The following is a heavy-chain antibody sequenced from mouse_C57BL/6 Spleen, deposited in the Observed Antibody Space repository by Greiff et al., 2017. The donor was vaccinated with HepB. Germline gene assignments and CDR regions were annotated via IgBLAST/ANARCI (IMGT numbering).Heavy chain of an antibody. D-gene: IGHD1-1*01. Sequence: VQLQQSGAELVMPGASVKLSCKASGYTFTSYWMHWVKQRPGQGLEWIGEIDPSDSYTNYNQKFKGKSTLTVDKSSSTAYMQLSSLTSEDSAVYYCARGAIYYYGSSPYYFDYWGQGTTLTVSS. CDR2: IDPSDSYT. V-gene: IGHV1-69*01. CDR1: GYTFTSYW. J-gene: IGHJ2*01. CDR3: ARGAIYYYGSSPYYFDY.